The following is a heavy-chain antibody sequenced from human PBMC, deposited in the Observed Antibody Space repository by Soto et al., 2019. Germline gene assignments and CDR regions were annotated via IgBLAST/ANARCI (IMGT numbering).Heavy chain of an antibody. V-gene: IGHV3-30*18. Sequence: GGSLGLSCVDSGFTFSRYGMHWVRQAPGKGLEWAAVISYDGSNKYYADSVKGRFTISRDNSKNTLYLQMNSLRAEDTAVYYCAKDQLSLAYCGGDCGLGYWGQGTLVTVSS. CDR1: GFTFSRYG. D-gene: IGHD2-21*02. J-gene: IGHJ4*02. CDR2: ISYDGSNK. CDR3: AKDQLSLAYCGGDCGLGY.